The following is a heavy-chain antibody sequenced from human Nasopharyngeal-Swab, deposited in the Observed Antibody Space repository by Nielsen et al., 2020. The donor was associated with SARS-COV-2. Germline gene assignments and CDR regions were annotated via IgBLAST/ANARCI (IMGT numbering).Heavy chain of an antibody. CDR1: GFTFGNYP. D-gene: IGHD1-7*01. J-gene: IGHJ4*02. Sequence: GGSLRPSCIGSGFTFGNYPIAWFRQAPGKGLEWAGFISSRRYGGTPEYAASVRGRFMISRDDFNSITFLEMNSVKTEDTAIYYCCRLGVDGTIPFDYWGQGTLVTVSS. CDR2: ISSRRYGGTP. CDR3: CRLGVDGTIPFDY. V-gene: IGHV3-49*03.